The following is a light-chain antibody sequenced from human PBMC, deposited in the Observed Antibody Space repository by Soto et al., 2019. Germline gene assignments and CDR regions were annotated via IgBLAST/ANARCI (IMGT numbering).Light chain of an antibody. V-gene: IGLV2-11*01. CDR2: DVS. CDR3: CSYAGSYTFDNDV. CDR1: SSDVGGYNY. J-gene: IGLJ1*01. Sequence: QSALTQPRSVSGSPGQSVTISCTGTSSDVGGYNYVSWYQQHPGKAPKLMIYDVSKRPSGVPDRFSGSKSGNTASLTISGLQAEDEADYYCCSYAGSYTFDNDVFGTGTKLTVL.